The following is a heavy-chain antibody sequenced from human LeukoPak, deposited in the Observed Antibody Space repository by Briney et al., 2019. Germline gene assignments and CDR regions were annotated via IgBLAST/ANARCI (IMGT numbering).Heavy chain of an antibody. CDR1: GGSISSGGYY. J-gene: IGHJ4*02. CDR3: ARDKYDFWSGYYLDY. D-gene: IGHD3-3*01. V-gene: IGHV4-31*03. CDR2: IYYSGST. Sequence: SETLSLTCTVSGGSISSGGYYWSWIRRHPGKGLEWVGYIYYSGSTYYNPSLKSRVTISVDTSKNQFSLKLSSVTAADTAVYYCARDKYDFWSGYYLDYWGQGTLVTVSS.